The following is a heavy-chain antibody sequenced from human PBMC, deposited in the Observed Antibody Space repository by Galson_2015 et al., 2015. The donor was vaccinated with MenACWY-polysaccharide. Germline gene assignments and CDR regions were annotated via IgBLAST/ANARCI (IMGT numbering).Heavy chain of an antibody. CDR3: ARHFDWAFDY. V-gene: IGHV3-7*01. CDR2: IKPDGSKK. J-gene: IGHJ4*02. CDR1: RFTFSSYW. D-gene: IGHD3-9*01. Sequence: SLRLSCAASRFTFSSYWMTWVRQAPGKGLEWVANIKPDGSKKDYLDSMKGRFTLSRDNVKNSLHLQVDSLRVEDTAVYYCARHFDWAFDYRGQGTLVTVSS.